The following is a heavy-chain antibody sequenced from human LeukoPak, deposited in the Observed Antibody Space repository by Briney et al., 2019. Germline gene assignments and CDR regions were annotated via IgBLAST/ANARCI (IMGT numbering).Heavy chain of an antibody. CDR1: GFTFSSYS. CDR3: ARRPHGGYYYDSSPLYFFDY. V-gene: IGHV3-21*01. Sequence: PGGSLRLSCAASGFTFSSYSMNWVRQAPGKGLECVSSISSSSSYIYYADSVKGRFTISRDNAKNSLYLQMNSLRAEDTAVYYCARRPHGGYYYDSSPLYFFDYWGQGTLVTVSS. CDR2: ISSSSSYI. D-gene: IGHD3-22*01. J-gene: IGHJ4*02.